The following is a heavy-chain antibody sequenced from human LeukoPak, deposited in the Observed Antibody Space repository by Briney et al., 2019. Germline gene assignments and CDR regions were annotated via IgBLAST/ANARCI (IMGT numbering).Heavy chain of an antibody. J-gene: IGHJ4*02. V-gene: IGHV4-38-2*02. CDR2: IYHSGST. CDR1: GYSISSDYY. Sequence: SETLSLTCTVSGYSISSDYYWGWIRQPPGKGLEWIGFIYHSGSTYYNPSLKSRVTISVDTSKNQFSLKLSSVTAADTAVYYCAREGGDNIDYWGQGTLVTVSS. D-gene: IGHD3-16*01. CDR3: AREGGDNIDY.